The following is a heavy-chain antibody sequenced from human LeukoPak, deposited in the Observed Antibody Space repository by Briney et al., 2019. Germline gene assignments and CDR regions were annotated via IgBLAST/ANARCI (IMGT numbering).Heavy chain of an antibody. Sequence: GGSLRLSCAASGFTFDNYAMHWVRQAPGKGLEWVSGIAWNSGNTGFADSVKGRFTISRDNAENSLSLQMNSLTPENTAFYFCAKDMNSYGSGSSYNPWGPFDSWGQGALVTVSS. J-gene: IGHJ4*02. D-gene: IGHD3-10*01. CDR1: GFTFDNYA. CDR2: IAWNSGNT. CDR3: AKDMNSYGSGSSYNPWGPFDS. V-gene: IGHV3-9*01.